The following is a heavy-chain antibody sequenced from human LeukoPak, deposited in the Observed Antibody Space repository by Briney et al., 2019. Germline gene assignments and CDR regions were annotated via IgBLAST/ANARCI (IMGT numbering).Heavy chain of an antibody. CDR2: IFYSGST. CDR1: GFTFSNYGMN. V-gene: IGHV4-59*08. Sequence: PGGFLRLSCAASGFTFSNYGMNWVRQAPGKGLEWIGYIFYSGSTYYNPSLKSRISISVDTSKNQFSLKLSSLTAADTAVYYCARQRDWGFGSFLDYWGQGTLVTVSS. J-gene: IGHJ4*02. CDR3: ARQRDWGFGSFLDY. D-gene: IGHD7-27*01.